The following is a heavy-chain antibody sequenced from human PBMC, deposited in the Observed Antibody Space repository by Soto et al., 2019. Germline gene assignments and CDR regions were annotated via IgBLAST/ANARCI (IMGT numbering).Heavy chain of an antibody. CDR1: GYTFTSYY. J-gene: IGHJ6*02. V-gene: IGHV1-46*01. D-gene: IGHD5-18*01. CDR2: INPRVGTA. Sequence: ASVKVSCKASGYTFTSYYIHWVRQAPGQGLEWMGIINPRVGTATYAQKFQGRVTMTTDKSTSTVYMELSSLRSEDTAVYYCARSGYSYGLNYYGMDVWGQGTTVTVSS. CDR3: ARSGYSYGLNYYGMDV.